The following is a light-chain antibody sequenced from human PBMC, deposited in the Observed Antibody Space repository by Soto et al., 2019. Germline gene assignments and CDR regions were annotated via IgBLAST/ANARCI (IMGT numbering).Light chain of an antibody. J-gene: IGKJ1*01. Sequence: AIQMSQSPSSLSASVGDRVTITCRASQGIGEDLGLYQQKSGKAPKLLIYAASHLQSGFPSRFSGSGSGTDFTLTISSLQPEDFATYYCLLDYAYFWAFGQGTKVDIK. CDR3: LLDYAYFWA. CDR2: AAS. V-gene: IGKV1-6*01. CDR1: QGIGED.